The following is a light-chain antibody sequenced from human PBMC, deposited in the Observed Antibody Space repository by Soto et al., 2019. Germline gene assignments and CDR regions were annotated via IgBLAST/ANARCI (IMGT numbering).Light chain of an antibody. Sequence: DIQMTQSPSSLSASVGDRVTITCQASQDISNYLNWYQQKPGKAPKLLIYDASNLGTGVPSRFSGSGSGTDFTFTISSLQPEDIATYYCQQYDNLPVTFGPGTKVDIK. CDR1: QDISNY. CDR3: QQYDNLPVT. CDR2: DAS. V-gene: IGKV1-33*01. J-gene: IGKJ3*01.